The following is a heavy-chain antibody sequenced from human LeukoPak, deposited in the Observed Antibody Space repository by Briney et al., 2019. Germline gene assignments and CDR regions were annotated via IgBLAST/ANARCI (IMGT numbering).Heavy chain of an antibody. CDR2: VYYSGST. D-gene: IGHD1-26*01. CDR1: GGSISSSSSY. CDR3: ARFHGSGFYYFDY. V-gene: IGHV4-39*02. Sequence: SETLSLTCTVSGGSISSSSSYWGWIRQPPGKGRDGVGSVYYSGSTYYNPSLKSRVTISVDTSKNHFSLKPSSVTAAHTAVYYCARFHGSGFYYFDYWGQGTLVTVSS. J-gene: IGHJ4*02.